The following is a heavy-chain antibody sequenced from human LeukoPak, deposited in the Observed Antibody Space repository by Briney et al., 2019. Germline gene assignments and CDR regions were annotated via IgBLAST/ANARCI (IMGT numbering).Heavy chain of an antibody. D-gene: IGHD5-24*01. CDR1: GYTFTSYG. Sequence: ASVKVSCKASGYTFTSYGISWVRQAPGQGLEWMGWINPNSGGTNYAQKFQGRVTMTRDTSISTAYMELSRLRSDDTAVYCCARAGWRTSYYGMDVWGQGTTVTVSS. CDR3: ARAGWRTSYYGMDV. CDR2: INPNSGGT. V-gene: IGHV1-2*02. J-gene: IGHJ6*02.